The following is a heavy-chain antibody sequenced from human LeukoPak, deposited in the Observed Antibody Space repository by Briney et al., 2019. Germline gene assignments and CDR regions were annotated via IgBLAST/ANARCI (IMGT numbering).Heavy chain of an antibody. V-gene: IGHV4-59*01. J-gene: IGHJ4*02. CDR3: RAEGGKKYYFDY. Sequence: SETLSLTCSLSGGSITNYYWSWIRQPPGKGLEWVGYIYYSGSTNYNPSLKSRVTISVDTSKNQFSLKLSSVTAADTAVYYCRAEGGKKYYFDYWGQGTLVTVSS. CDR2: IYYSGST. CDR1: GGSITNYY. D-gene: IGHD1-1*01.